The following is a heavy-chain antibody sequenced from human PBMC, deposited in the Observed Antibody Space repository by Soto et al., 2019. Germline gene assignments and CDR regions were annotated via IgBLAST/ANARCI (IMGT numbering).Heavy chain of an antibody. CDR3: AASPGYCTNGVCYTIDY. CDR2: IRGSGGST. J-gene: IGHJ4*02. D-gene: IGHD2-8*01. Sequence: GGSLRLSCAASGFTFSSYAMSWVRQAPGKGLEWVSAIRGSGGSTYYADSVKGRFTISRDNSKNTLYLQMNSLRAEDTAVYYCAASPGYCTNGVCYTIDYWGQGTLVTVSS. V-gene: IGHV3-23*01. CDR1: GFTFSSYA.